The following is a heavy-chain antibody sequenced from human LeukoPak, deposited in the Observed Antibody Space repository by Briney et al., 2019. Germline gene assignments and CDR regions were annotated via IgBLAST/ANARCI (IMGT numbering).Heavy chain of an antibody. CDR2: INPNSGGT. V-gene: IGHV1-2*02. D-gene: IGHD5-18*01. J-gene: IGHJ6*03. CDR1: GYTFTGYY. Sequence: ASVKVSCKASGYTFTGYYMHWVRQAPGQGLEWMGWINPNSGGTNYAQKFQGRVTMTRDTSISTAYMELSRLRSDDTAVYYCARAPQPGYSYGSYYYYYMDVWGKGTTVTVSS. CDR3: ARAPQPGYSYGSYYYYYMDV.